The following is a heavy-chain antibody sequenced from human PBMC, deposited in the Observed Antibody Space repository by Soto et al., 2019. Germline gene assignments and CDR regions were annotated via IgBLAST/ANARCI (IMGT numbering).Heavy chain of an antibody. CDR2: IWYDGSNK. D-gene: IGHD6-19*01. J-gene: IGHJ4*02. Sequence: GGSLRLSCAASGFTFSSYGMHWVRQAPGKGLEWVAVIWYDGSNKYYADSVKGRFTISRDNSKNTLYLQMNSLRAEDTAVYYCARVVAVAAIDDWGQGTLVTVSP. CDR3: ARVVAVAAIDD. CDR1: GFTFSSYG. V-gene: IGHV3-33*01.